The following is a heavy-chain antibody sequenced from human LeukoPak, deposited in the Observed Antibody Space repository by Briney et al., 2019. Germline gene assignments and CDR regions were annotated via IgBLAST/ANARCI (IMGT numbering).Heavy chain of an antibody. J-gene: IGHJ4*02. CDR3: ARLPGSYYLYYFDS. D-gene: IGHD1-26*01. V-gene: IGHV3-7*01. CDR1: GFTFSSYW. Sequence: HPGGSLRLSCAASGFTFSSYWMSWVRQTPGKGLEWVANIKYDGSEKYYVDSVKGRFTISRDNAKDSLFLQINSLRAEDTAVYYCARLPGSYYLYYFDSWGQGTMVTVSS. CDR2: IKYDGSEK.